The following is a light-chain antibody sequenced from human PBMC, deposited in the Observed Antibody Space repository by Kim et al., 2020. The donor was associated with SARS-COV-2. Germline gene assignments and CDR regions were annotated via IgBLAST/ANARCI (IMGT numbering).Light chain of an antibody. Sequence: LEQTVRITCQGDSLRSYYASWYQQKPGQPPVIVIYYKNNRPSGIPDRFSGSSSGNTASLTITGAQAEDEADYYCNSRDSSGNPRWVFGGGTKLTVL. J-gene: IGLJ3*02. V-gene: IGLV3-19*01. CDR1: SLRSYY. CDR2: YKN. CDR3: NSRDSSGNPRWV.